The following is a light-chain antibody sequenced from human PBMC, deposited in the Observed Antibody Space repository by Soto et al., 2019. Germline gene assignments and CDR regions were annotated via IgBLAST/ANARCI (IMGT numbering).Light chain of an antibody. CDR3: QQYNNWPPYT. Sequence: EIVMTQSPATLSVSPGERATLSCRASRSVSSNLAWYQQKPGQAPRLLISGASTRATGIPARFSGSGSGTEFTLTISRLQSEDFAVYYCQQYNNWPPYTFGQGTKLEIK. J-gene: IGKJ2*01. V-gene: IGKV3-15*01. CDR1: RSVSSN. CDR2: GAS.